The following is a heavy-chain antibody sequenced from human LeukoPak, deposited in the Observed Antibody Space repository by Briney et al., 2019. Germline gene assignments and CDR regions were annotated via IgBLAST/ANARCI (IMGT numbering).Heavy chain of an antibody. J-gene: IGHJ3*02. CDR2: ISYDGSNK. V-gene: IGHV3-30*18. CDR3: AKALGPRDAFDI. CDR1: GFTFSSYG. D-gene: IGHD3-10*01. Sequence: PWGSLRLSCAASGFTFSSYGMHWVRQAPGKGLEWVAVISYDGSNKYYADSVKGRFTISRDNSKNTLYLQMNSLRAEDTAVYYCAKALGPRDAFDIWGQGTMVTVSS.